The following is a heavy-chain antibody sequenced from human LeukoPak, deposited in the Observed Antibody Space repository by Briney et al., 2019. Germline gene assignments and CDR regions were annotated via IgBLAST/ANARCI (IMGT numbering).Heavy chain of an antibody. CDR1: GGTFSSYA. Sequence: GASVKVSCKASGGTFSSYAISWVRQAPGQGPEWMGGIIPIFGTANYAQKFQGRVTITTDESTSTAYMELSSLRSEDTAVYYCARDGYSGSYGHAFDIWGQGTMVTVSS. J-gene: IGHJ3*02. V-gene: IGHV1-69*05. CDR2: IIPIFGTA. D-gene: IGHD1-26*01. CDR3: ARDGYSGSYGHAFDI.